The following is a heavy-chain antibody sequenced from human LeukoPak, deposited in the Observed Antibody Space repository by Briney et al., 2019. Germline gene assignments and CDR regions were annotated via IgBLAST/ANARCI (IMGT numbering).Heavy chain of an antibody. Sequence: GASLTLSCKGSGYSFTIYWISWVRQMPGKGLEWMGRIDPSDSYTNYSPSFQGHVTISADKSISTAYLQWSSLKASDTAMYYCARGDTAMAPNYYYGMDVWGQGTTVTVSS. V-gene: IGHV5-10-1*01. J-gene: IGHJ6*02. CDR2: IDPSDSYT. CDR3: ARGDTAMAPNYYYGMDV. D-gene: IGHD5-18*01. CDR1: GYSFTIYW.